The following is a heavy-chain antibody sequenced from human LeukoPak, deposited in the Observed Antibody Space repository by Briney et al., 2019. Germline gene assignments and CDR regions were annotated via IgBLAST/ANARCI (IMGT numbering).Heavy chain of an antibody. J-gene: IGHJ3*02. CDR3: VRDSRAPI. Sequence: GGSMTPSSPVFGLSLSTFSIRWVSQVEGKGLEWDAAISYDGTNKNYADSVKGRFTISRDNSKSTRYLQMNSLRAEDTAVYYCVRDSRAPIWGQGTMVTVSS. V-gene: IGHV3-30*04. CDR2: ISYDGTNK. D-gene: IGHD6-13*01. CDR1: GLSLSTFS.